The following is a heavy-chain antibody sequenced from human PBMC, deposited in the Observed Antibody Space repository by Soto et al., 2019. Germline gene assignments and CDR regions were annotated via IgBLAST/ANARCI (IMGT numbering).Heavy chain of an antibody. V-gene: IGHV3-30*18. Sequence: QVQLVEYGGGVVQPGRSLRLSCAASGFTFSSYGMHWVRQAPGKGLEWVAVISYDGSNKYYADSVKGRFTISRDNSKNTLYLQMNSLRAEDTAVYYCAKDSTENFDYWGQAPLVTVSS. D-gene: IGHD2-2*01. CDR1: GFTFSSYG. CDR3: AKDSTENFDY. J-gene: IGHJ4*02. CDR2: ISYDGSNK.